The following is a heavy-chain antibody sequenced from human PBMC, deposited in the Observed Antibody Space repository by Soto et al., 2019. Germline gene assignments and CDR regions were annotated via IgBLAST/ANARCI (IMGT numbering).Heavy chain of an antibody. CDR3: ARIREKAIVATITYYYYMDV. J-gene: IGHJ6*03. CDR1: GGSISSSSYY. Sequence: QLQLQESGPGLVKPSETLSLTCTVSGGSISSSSYYWGWIRQPPGKGLEWIGSIYYSGSTYYNPSLKSRVTISVDTSKNQFSLKLSSVTAADTAVYYCARIREKAIVATITYYYYMDVWGKGTTVTVSS. D-gene: IGHD5-12*01. V-gene: IGHV4-39*01. CDR2: IYYSGST.